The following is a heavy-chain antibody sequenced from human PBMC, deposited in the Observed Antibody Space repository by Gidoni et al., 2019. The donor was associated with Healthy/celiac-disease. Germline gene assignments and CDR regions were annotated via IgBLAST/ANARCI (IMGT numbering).Heavy chain of an antibody. V-gene: IGHV3-30*18. D-gene: IGHD3-10*01. J-gene: IGHJ2*01. CDR1: GFTFSSYG. CDR3: AKQYYHFDL. CDR2: ISYDGSNK. Sequence: QVQLVESGGGVVQPGRSLRLSCAASGFTFSSYGMHWVRQAPGKGLEWVAVISYDGSNKYYADSVKGRFTISRDNSKNTLYLQMNSLRAEDTAVYYCAKQYYHFDLWGRGTLVTVSS.